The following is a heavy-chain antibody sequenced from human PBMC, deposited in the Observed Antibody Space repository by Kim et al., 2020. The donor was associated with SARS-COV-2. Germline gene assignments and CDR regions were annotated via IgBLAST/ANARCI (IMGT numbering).Heavy chain of an antibody. J-gene: IGHJ6*02. CDR3: ATGPAALITIVRGVIIHYYYYGMDV. CDR1: GYTLTELS. Sequence: ASVKVSCKVSGYTLTELSMHWVRQAPGKGLEWMGGFDPEDGETIYAQKFQGRVTMTEDTSTDTAYMELSSLRSEDTAVYYCATGPAALITIVRGVIIHYYYYGMDVWGQGTTVTVSS. V-gene: IGHV1-24*01. CDR2: FDPEDGET. D-gene: IGHD3-10*01.